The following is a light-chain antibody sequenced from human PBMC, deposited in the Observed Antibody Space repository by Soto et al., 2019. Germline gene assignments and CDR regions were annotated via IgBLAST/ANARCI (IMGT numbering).Light chain of an antibody. V-gene: IGLV2-14*03. CDR2: DVN. CDR3: TSWTTSTTMI. J-gene: IGLJ2*01. CDR1: RSDIGAYNF. Sequence: QSVLTQPASVSGSPGQSITISCTGTRSDIGAYNFVSWYQQHAGEVPKLILYDVNVRPSGVSNRFSGSKSGNTASLTISGLQAEDEADYYCTSWTTSTTMIFGGGTKVTVL.